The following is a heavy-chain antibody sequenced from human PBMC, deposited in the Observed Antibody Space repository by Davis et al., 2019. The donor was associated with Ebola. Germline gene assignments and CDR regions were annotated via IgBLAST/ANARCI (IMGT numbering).Heavy chain of an antibody. CDR2: IKGDGSSS. CDR1: GLSFSSYW. V-gene: IGHV3-74*01. D-gene: IGHD2-2*01. Sequence: PGGSLRLSCAASGLSFSSYWMHWVRQAPGKGLEWVSRIKGDGSSSSYADSVKGRFTISRDNAKNTLYLQMNSLRAEDTAVYYCAREGKYRDESRTFDYWGQGTLVTVSS. CDR3: AREGKYRDESRTFDY. J-gene: IGHJ4*02.